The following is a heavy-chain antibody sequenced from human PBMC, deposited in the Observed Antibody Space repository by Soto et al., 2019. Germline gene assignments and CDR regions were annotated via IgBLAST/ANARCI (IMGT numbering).Heavy chain of an antibody. D-gene: IGHD4-17*01. J-gene: IGHJ4*02. Sequence: EVQLVESGGGLVQPGGSLRLSCSASGFTFSAYSMNWVRQAPGKGLEWVSYIGGISRTISYADSVEGRFTISRDNAKDSLFLQMNSLRAEDTALYYCARDHDYAFDYWGQGALVTVSS. CDR2: IGGISRTI. CDR3: ARDHDYAFDY. V-gene: IGHV3-48*01. CDR1: GFTFSAYS.